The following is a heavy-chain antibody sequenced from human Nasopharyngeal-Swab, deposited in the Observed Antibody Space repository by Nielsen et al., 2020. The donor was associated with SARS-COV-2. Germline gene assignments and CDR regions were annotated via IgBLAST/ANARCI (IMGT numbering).Heavy chain of an antibody. CDR3: ARDLGYSYGYPLDYYYYGMDV. J-gene: IGHJ6*02. V-gene: IGHV3-21*05. Sequence: GESLKISCAASGFTFSSYNMNWVRQAPGKGLEWVSYINTGSSSIYYADSVKGRFTISRDNAKNSLYLQMNSLRAEDTAVYYCARDLGYSYGYPLDYYYYGMDVWGQGTTVTVSS. CDR2: INTGSSSI. CDR1: GFTFSSYN. D-gene: IGHD5-18*01.